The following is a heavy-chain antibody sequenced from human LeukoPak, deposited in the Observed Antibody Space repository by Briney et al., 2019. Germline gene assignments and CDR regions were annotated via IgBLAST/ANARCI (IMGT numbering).Heavy chain of an antibody. CDR3: AKERPTRRYCSGGSCYSRYFDY. J-gene: IGHJ4*02. CDR2: ISSSSSYI. V-gene: IGHV3-21*04. Sequence: GGSLRLSCAASGFTFSSYAMSWVRQAPGKGLEWVSFISSSSSYIYYADSLKGRFTISRDNAKNSLYLQMNSLRAEDTAVHYCAKERPTRRYCSGGSCYSRYFDYWGQGTLVTVS. CDR1: GFTFSSYA. D-gene: IGHD2-15*01.